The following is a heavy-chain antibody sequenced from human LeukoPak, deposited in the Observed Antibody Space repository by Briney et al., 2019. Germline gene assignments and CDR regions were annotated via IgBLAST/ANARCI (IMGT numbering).Heavy chain of an antibody. CDR1: GYTFTSYD. V-gene: IGHV1-8*01. Sequence: AASVKVSCKASGYTFTSYDINWVRQATGQGLEWMGWMNPNSGNTGYAQKFQGRVTMTRNTSISTAYMELSSLRSEDTAVYYCARATYYDYVWGSYRYRLFDYWGQGTLVTVSS. CDR2: MNPNSGNT. CDR3: ARATYYDYVWGSYRYRLFDY. J-gene: IGHJ4*02. D-gene: IGHD3-16*02.